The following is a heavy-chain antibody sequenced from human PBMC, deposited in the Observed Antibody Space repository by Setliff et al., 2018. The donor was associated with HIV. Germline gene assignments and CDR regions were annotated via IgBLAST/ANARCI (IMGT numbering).Heavy chain of an antibody. CDR1: NFSISSTYY. CDR3: VSTRGLGNTWSGRFDY. Sequence: PSETLSLTCVVSNFSISSTYYWGWIRQSPEKGLEWIGSLYHGGSTYYTPSLKSRVTMSVDTSKNQFSLKLTSVTAADAALYYCVSTRGLGNTWSGRFDYWGQGALVTVS. D-gene: IGHD3-3*01. CDR2: LYHGGST. J-gene: IGHJ4*02. V-gene: IGHV4-38-2*01.